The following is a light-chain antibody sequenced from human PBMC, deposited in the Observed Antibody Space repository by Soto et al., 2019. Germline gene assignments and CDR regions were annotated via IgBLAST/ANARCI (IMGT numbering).Light chain of an antibody. J-gene: IGLJ3*02. V-gene: IGLV2-14*01. CDR3: TSFTTTNIWV. Sequence: QSVLTQPASVSGSPGQSITISCIGTSSDIGIYNYVSWYQQHPGKAPKLVICEVSNRPSGVSSRLSGSKSGNTASLTISGLRAEDEADYYCTSFTTTNIWVFGGGTKLTVL. CDR1: SSDIGIYNY. CDR2: EVS.